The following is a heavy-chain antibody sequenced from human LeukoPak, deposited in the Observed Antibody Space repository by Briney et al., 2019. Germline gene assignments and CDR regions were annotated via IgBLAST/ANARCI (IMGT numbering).Heavy chain of an antibody. D-gene: IGHD2-15*01. Sequence: GGSLRLSCAASGFTFSSYSMNWVRQAPGKGLEWVSYISSSGSTIYYANSVKGRFTISRDNAKNSLYLQMNSLRDEDTAVYYCAKDGWTSGVVPTFMDVWGQGTTVTVSS. J-gene: IGHJ6*02. CDR3: AKDGWTSGVVPTFMDV. CDR1: GFTFSSYS. V-gene: IGHV3-48*02. CDR2: ISSSGSTI.